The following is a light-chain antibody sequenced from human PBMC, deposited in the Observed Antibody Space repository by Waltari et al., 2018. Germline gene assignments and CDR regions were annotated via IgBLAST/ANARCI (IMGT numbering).Light chain of an antibody. CDR3: QQYNDWPRT. CDR2: GAS. J-gene: IGKJ1*01. V-gene: IGKV3-15*01. CDR1: QSVSSN. Sequence: EIVMTQSPDPLSVSPGERATLSCRASQSVSSNLAWYQQKPGQAPRVLIYGASTRATGIPARFSGSGSGTEFTLTISSLESEDFAVYYCQQYNDWPRTFGQGTKVEVK.